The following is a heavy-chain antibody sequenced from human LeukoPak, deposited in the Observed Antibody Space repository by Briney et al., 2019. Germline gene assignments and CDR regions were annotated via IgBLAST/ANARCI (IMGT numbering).Heavy chain of an antibody. V-gene: IGHV1-69*13. CDR3: ASSQSPPSYDFWSGYYYDY. D-gene: IGHD3-3*01. Sequence: ASVKVSCKASGGTFSSYAISWVRQAPGQGLEWMGGIIPIFGTANYAQKFQGRVTITADESTSTAYMELSSLRSEDTAVYYCASSQSPPSYDFWSGYYYDYWGQGTLVTVSS. CDR2: IIPIFGTA. CDR1: GGTFSSYA. J-gene: IGHJ4*02.